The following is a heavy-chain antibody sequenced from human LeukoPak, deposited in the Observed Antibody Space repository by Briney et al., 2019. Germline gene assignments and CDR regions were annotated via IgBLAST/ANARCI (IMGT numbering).Heavy chain of an antibody. CDR1: GDSISSSISSSTYY. D-gene: IGHD3-3*01. Sequence: SETLSPTCSVSGDSISSSISSSTYYWGWIRQPPGKGLEWIGSIYYSGTTYYNPSLKSRVTISVDTSKNQFSLKLSSVTAADTAVYYCARVSGRIWNYYYYYMDVWGKGTTVTVSS. J-gene: IGHJ6*03. CDR2: IYYSGTT. CDR3: ARVSGRIWNYYYYYMDV. V-gene: IGHV4-39*07.